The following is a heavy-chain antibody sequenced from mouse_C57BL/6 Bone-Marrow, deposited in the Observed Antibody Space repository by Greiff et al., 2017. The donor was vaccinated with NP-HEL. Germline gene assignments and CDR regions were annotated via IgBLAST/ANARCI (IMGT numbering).Heavy chain of an antibody. CDR3: ARRGYYDYDGGYFDV. CDR1: GYTFTSYW. V-gene: IGHV1-50*01. CDR2: IDPSDSYT. D-gene: IGHD2-4*01. Sequence: VKLQQPGAELVKPGASVKLSCKASGYTFTSYWMQWVKQRPGQGLEWIGEIDPSDSYTNYNQKFKGKATLTVDTSSSTAYMQLSSLTSEDSAVYYCARRGYYDYDGGYFDVWGTGTTVTVSS. J-gene: IGHJ1*03.